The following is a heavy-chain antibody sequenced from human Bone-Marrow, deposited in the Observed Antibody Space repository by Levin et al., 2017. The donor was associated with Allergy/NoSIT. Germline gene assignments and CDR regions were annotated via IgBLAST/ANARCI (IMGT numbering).Heavy chain of an antibody. V-gene: IGHV4-31*03. CDR3: ARGRGVIGTTIDY. CDR1: GGSINSRGSY. J-gene: IGHJ4*02. Sequence: PSETLSLTCTVSGGSINSRGSYWTWIRQFPGKGLEWIGNKYSSGSINNNPSLKSRLLISLDTSQNQFSLQLNSVTAADTALYYCARGRGVIGTTIDYWGQGILVTVSS. D-gene: IGHD1-1*01. CDR2: KYSSGSI.